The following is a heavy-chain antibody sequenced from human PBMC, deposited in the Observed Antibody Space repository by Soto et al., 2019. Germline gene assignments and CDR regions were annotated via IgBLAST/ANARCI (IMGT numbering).Heavy chain of an antibody. CDR2: IYYSGST. CDR3: ASAEVVTPVLLDY. Sequence: SETQSLTCTVSGGSISSYYWSWIRQPPGKGLEWIGYIYYSGSTNYNPSLKSRVTISVDTSKNQFSLKLSSVTAADTAVYYCASAEVVTPVLLDYWGHGTLGTVSS. CDR1: GGSISSYY. J-gene: IGHJ4*01. D-gene: IGHD2-21*02. V-gene: IGHV4-59*01.